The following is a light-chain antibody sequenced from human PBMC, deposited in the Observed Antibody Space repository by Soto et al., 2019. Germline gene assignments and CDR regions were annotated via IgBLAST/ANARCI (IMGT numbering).Light chain of an antibody. J-gene: IGKJ1*01. Sequence: ESVLTQSPGTLSLSPGERATLSCRASQSVSNNYLAWYQQKPGQAPRLLIDGASTRATGIPDRFSGSGSGTDFTLTISRLEPEDSAVYYCQQYGSSPTWTFGQGTKVDIK. CDR2: GAS. V-gene: IGKV3-20*01. CDR3: QQYGSSPTWT. CDR1: QSVSNNY.